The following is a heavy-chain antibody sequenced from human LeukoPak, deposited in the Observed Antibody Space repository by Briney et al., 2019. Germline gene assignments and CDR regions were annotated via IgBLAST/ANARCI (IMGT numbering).Heavy chain of an antibody. J-gene: IGHJ4*02. CDR3: ARGVWDYDNVWGSYRYYFDY. Sequence: GASVKVSCKASGYTFTSYGISWVRQAPGQGLEWMGWISAYNGNTNYAQKLQGRVTMTTDTSTSTAYMELRSLRSDDTAVYYCARGVWDYDNVWGSYRYYFDYWGQGTLVTVSS. CDR2: ISAYNGNT. V-gene: IGHV1-18*01. CDR1: GYTFTSYG. D-gene: IGHD3-16*02.